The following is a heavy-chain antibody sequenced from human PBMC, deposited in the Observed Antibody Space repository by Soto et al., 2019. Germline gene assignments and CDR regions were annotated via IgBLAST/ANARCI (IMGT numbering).Heavy chain of an antibody. CDR3: ARVDRIVGHLDY. J-gene: IGHJ4*02. CDR2: IYYSGNT. V-gene: IGHV4-31*03. Sequence: QVQLQESGPGLVKPSQTLSLTCTVSGDSINSDGHFWTWIRQHTGKGLEWIGYIYYSGNTRYNPSLKSRATISIDTSKNQFSRRLTSVTAADTAVYYCARVDRIVGHLDYWGQGTLVTVSS. CDR1: GDSINSDGHF. D-gene: IGHD2-21*01.